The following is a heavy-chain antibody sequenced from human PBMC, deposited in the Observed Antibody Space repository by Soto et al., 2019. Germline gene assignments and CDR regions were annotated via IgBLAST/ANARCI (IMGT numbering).Heavy chain of an antibody. D-gene: IGHD3-10*01. CDR1: GFTFSRHA. Sequence: GGSLRLSCAASGFTFSRHAMNWVRQAPGKGLEWVSSISGSGDSTYYADSVKGRSTISRDNSKNTVYVQMSSLRAEDTAVYYCTKDRASGSYFNGGYYHYGLDVWGQGTTVTVSS. V-gene: IGHV3-23*01. CDR3: TKDRASGSYFNGGYYHYGLDV. CDR2: ISGSGDST. J-gene: IGHJ6*02.